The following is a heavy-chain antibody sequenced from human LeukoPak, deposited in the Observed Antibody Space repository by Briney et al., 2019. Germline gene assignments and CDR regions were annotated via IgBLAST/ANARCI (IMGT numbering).Heavy chain of an antibody. CDR3: ARGPNSSGWYGGYYFDY. D-gene: IGHD6-19*01. J-gene: IGHJ4*02. V-gene: IGHV4-30-2*01. CDR1: GGSISSGGYY. CDR2: IYHSGST. Sequence: PSETLSLTCTVSGGSISSGGYYWSWIRQPPGKGLEWIGYIYHSGSTYYNPSPKSRVTISVDKSKNQFSLKLSSVTAADTAVYYCARGPNSSGWYGGYYFDYWGQGTLVTVSS.